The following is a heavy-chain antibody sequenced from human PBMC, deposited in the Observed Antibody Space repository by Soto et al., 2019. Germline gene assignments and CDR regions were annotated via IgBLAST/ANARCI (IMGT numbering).Heavy chain of an antibody. CDR1: GFTFSNND. J-gene: IGHJ4*02. D-gene: IGHD1-26*01. Sequence: PGGSMGLSCAASGFTFSNNDMHWVRQATGEGLEWVSPINTAGDTYYPGSVKGRFTISRENAKNSLYLQMNSLRAEDTSVCYCAKEGGLSGSYYISSSYYFDYWGQGTLVTVSS. CDR3: AKEGGLSGSYYISSSYYFDY. CDR2: INTAGDT. V-gene: IGHV3-13*01.